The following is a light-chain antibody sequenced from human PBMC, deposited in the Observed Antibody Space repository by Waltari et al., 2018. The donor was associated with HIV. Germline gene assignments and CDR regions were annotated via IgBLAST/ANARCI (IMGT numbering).Light chain of an antibody. CDR3: NSYAGSNNVV. Sequence: QSALTQPPSASGSPGQSVTISCTGTSSDVGGYNYVSWYQQHPGKAPKLMIYEVSKRPSGVPGRCPGAKSGNTASLTVSGLQAEDEADYYCNSYAGSNNVVFGGGTKVTVL. CDR2: EVS. V-gene: IGLV2-8*01. CDR1: SSDVGGYNY. J-gene: IGLJ2*01.